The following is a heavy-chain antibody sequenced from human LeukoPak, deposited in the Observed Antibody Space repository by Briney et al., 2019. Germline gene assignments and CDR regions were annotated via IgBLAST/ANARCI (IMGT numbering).Heavy chain of an antibody. CDR2: IKSKTDGGTI. CDR1: GFTFSGSA. V-gene: IGHV3-15*01. Sequence: PGGSLRLSCAASGFTFSGSAMHWVRQASGKGLEGVGRIKSKTDGGTIDYAAPVKGRFIISRDDSKYTLYLQMNSLKTEDTAVYYCATALYDWNDVNHWGQGTLVTVSS. J-gene: IGHJ4*02. CDR3: ATALYDWNDVNH. D-gene: IGHD1-1*01.